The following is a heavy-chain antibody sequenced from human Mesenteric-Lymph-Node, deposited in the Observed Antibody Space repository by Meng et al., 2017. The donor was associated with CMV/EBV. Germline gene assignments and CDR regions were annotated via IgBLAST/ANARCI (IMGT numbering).Heavy chain of an antibody. CDR2: IIPIFGTA. V-gene: IGHV1-69*05. CDR3: ARATAGYCTSTSCYTNDAFDI. J-gene: IGHJ3*02. CDR1: GGTFSSYA. Sequence: SVKVSCKASGGTFSSYAISWVRQAPGQGLEWMGGIIPIFGTANYAQKFQGRVTITTDESTSTAYMELSSLRSEDTAMYYCARATAGYCTSTSCYTNDAFDIWGQGTMVTVSS. D-gene: IGHD2-2*02.